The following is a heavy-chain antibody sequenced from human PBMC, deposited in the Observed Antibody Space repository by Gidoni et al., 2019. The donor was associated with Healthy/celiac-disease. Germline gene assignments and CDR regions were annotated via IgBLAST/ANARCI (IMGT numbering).Heavy chain of an antibody. CDR3: AKDPYDYGGNPNWFDP. J-gene: IGHJ5*02. Sequence: EVQLLESGGGLVLPGGSLRLPCASSGLPFSSYAMSWVRQAPGKGLEWVSDISGSGSSTYYADSVKGRFTISRDNSKNTLYLQMNSLRAEDTAVYYCAKDPYDYGGNPNWFDPWGQGTLVTVSS. D-gene: IGHD4-17*01. V-gene: IGHV3-23*01. CDR1: GLPFSSYA. CDR2: ISGSGSST.